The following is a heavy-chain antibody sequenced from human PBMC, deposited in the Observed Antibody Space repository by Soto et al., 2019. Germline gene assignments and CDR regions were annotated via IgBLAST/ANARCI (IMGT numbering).Heavy chain of an antibody. D-gene: IGHD3-3*01. CDR1: GGSVSSGSYY. Sequence: SETLSLTCTVSGGSVSSGSYYWSWIRQPPGRGLEWIGYIYYAGSTTYNPSHKSRVTISLDTSKNQFSLELSSVTAADTAVYYCARLGGYYQALTAWGQGTLVTVS. CDR2: IYYAGST. J-gene: IGHJ5*02. V-gene: IGHV4-61*01. CDR3: ARLGGYYQALTA.